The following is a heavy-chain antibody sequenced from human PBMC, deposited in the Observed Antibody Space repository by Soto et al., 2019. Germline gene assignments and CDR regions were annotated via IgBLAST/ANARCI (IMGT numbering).Heavy chain of an antibody. CDR2: ISSSSSYI. CDR3: ARVTGYPNEFDY. D-gene: IGHD3-9*01. V-gene: IGHV3-21*01. J-gene: IGHJ4*02. Sequence: EVQLVESGGGLVKPGGSLRLSCAASGFTFSSYSMNWVRQAPGKGLEWVSSISSSSSYIYYADSVKGRFTISRDNAKNSLYLQMNGLRAEDTAVYYCARVTGYPNEFDYRGQGTLVTVSS. CDR1: GFTFSSYS.